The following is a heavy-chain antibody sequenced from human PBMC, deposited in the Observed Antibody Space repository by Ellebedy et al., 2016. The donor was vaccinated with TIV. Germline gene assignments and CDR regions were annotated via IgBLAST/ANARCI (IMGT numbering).Heavy chain of an antibody. CDR1: GYTFSTYG. Sequence: ASVKVSCKASGYTFSTYGISWVRQAPGQGPEWVGWISAYSGNTNYAQKFQGRVTLPTDTSTSTAYMELRSLRSDDPAVFYCARDMVQGIVARYLWFDYWGQGTLVTVSS. CDR3: ARDMVQGIVARYLWFDY. CDR2: ISAYSGNT. V-gene: IGHV1-18*01. D-gene: IGHD5-12*01. J-gene: IGHJ4*02.